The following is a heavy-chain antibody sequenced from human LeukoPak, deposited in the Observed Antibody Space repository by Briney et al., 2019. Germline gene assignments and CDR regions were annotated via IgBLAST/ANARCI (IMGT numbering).Heavy chain of an antibody. Sequence: GGSLRLSCAASGFTFSGSAMHWVRQASGKGLEWVGRIRSKANSYSTAYAESVKGRFTISRDDSKNTAYLQINSLKTEDTAVYYCVLRDAFDIWGQGTMVTVSS. CDR1: GFTFSGSA. CDR2: IRSKANSYST. CDR3: VLRDAFDI. J-gene: IGHJ3*02. D-gene: IGHD3-3*01. V-gene: IGHV3-73*01.